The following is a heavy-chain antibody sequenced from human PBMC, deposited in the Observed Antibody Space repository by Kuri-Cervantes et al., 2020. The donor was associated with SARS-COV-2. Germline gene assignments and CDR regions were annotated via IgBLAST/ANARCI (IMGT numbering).Heavy chain of an antibody. Sequence: GSLKISCAVSGYSISSGYYWGWIRQPPGKGLEWIGSIYHSGSTYYNPSLKSRVTISVDTSKNQFSLKLSSVTAADTAVYYCARETQQFDYWGQGTLVTVSS. J-gene: IGHJ4*02. CDR2: IYHSGST. V-gene: IGHV4-38-2*02. D-gene: IGHD1/OR15-1a*01. CDR3: ARETQQFDY. CDR1: GYSISSGYY.